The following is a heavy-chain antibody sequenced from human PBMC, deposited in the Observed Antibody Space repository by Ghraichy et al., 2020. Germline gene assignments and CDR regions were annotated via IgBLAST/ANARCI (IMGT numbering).Heavy chain of an antibody. D-gene: IGHD3-10*01. CDR2: ISSSSSYI. Sequence: GGSLRLSCAASGFTFSSYSMNWVRQAPGKGLEWVSSISSSSSYIYYADSVKGRFTISRDNAKNSLYLQMNSLRAEDTAVYYCARDSESLSGGLDYWGQGTLVTVSS. CDR1: GFTFSSYS. V-gene: IGHV3-21*01. J-gene: IGHJ4*02. CDR3: ARDSESLSGGLDY.